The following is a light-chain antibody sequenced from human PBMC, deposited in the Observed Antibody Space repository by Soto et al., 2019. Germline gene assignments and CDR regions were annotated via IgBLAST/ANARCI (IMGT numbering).Light chain of an antibody. CDR1: QSVSSN. CDR2: GAS. CDR3: QQYGSSTRT. Sequence: IEMTQSPATLSVSPGERATLSCRASQSVSSNLVWYQQKPGQAPRLLIYGASTRATGIPARFSGSGSGTDFTLTISRLEPEDFAVYYCQQYGSSTRTFGQGTKVDI. J-gene: IGKJ1*01. V-gene: IGKV3-15*01.